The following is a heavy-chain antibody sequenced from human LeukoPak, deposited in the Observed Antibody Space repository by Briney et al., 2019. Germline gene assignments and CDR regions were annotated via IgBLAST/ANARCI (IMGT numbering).Heavy chain of an antibody. CDR3: ARGFDSCSSTSCYEDWFDP. CDR2: INPNSGGT. V-gene: IGHV1-2*02. Sequence: ASVKVSCKASGYTFTGCYKHWVRQAPGQGLEWMGWINPNSGGTNYAQKFQGRVTMTRDTSIGTAYIELSRLRSDDTAVYYCARGFDSCSSTSCYEDWFDPWGQGTLVTVSS. D-gene: IGHD2-2*01. CDR1: GYTFTGCY. J-gene: IGHJ5*02.